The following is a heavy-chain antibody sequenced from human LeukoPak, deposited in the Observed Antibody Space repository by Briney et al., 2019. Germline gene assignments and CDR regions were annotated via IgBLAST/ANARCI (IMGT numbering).Heavy chain of an antibody. CDR3: ARYPNGEVFDY. V-gene: IGHV4-59*08. Sequence: PSETLSLTCTVSGGSISSYYWSWIRQPPGKGLEWIGYIYDTGSADYNPSLKSRVTISVDTSNNQFSLRLSSVTAADTAVYYCARYPNGEVFDYWGQGTLVTVSS. D-gene: IGHD4-17*01. CDR1: GGSISSYY. J-gene: IGHJ4*02. CDR2: IYDTGSA.